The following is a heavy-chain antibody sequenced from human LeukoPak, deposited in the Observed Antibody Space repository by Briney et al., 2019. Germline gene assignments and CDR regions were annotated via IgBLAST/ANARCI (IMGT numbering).Heavy chain of an antibody. J-gene: IGHJ6*03. CDR1: GFTFSSYE. V-gene: IGHV3-48*03. D-gene: IGHD5-18*01. CDR3: ARDSYRSVYYYYYMDV. CDR2: ISSSGSTI. Sequence: GGSLRLSCAASGFTFSSYEMNWVRQAPGKGLEWVSYISSSGSTIYYADSVKGRFTISRDNAKNSLYLQMNSLRAEDTAVYYCARDSYRSVYYYYYMDVWGKGTTVTVSS.